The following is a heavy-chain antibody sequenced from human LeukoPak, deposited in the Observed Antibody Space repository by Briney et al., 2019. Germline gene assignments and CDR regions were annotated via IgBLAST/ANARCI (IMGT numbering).Heavy chain of an antibody. J-gene: IGHJ4*02. D-gene: IGHD3-10*01. CDR1: GFTFSSYG. V-gene: IGHV3-30*02. CDR2: IRYDGSNK. CDR3: AKDHLRRMVRGVSFFGEADY. Sequence: PGRSLRLSCAASGFTFSSYGMHWVRQAPGKGLEWVAFIRYDGSNKYYADSVKGRFTISRDNSKNTLYLQMNSLRAEDTAVYYCAKDHLRRMVRGVSFFGEADYWGQGTLVTVSS.